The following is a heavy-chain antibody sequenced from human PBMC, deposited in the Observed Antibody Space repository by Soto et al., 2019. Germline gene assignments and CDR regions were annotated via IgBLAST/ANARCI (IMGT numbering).Heavy chain of an antibody. Sequence: EVQLLESGGGLVQPGGSLRLSCAASGFTFSSYAMSWVRQAPGKGLEWVSAISGSGGSTYYADSVKGRFTISRDNSKNTLYLQMNSLRAEDTAVYYCANPRLPYEWPRDDYWGQGTLVTVSS. CDR2: ISGSGGST. J-gene: IGHJ4*02. V-gene: IGHV3-23*01. D-gene: IGHD3-22*01. CDR1: GFTFSSYA. CDR3: ANPRLPYEWPRDDY.